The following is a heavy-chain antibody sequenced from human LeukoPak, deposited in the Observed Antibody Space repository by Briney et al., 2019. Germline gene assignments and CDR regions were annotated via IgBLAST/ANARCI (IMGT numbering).Heavy chain of an antibody. D-gene: IGHD6-19*01. J-gene: IGHJ4*02. CDR2: ISGSGGST. CDR1: GFTVSSNY. V-gene: IGHV3-23*01. CDR3: AKDPRPVAQRDY. Sequence: GGSLRLSCAASGFTVSSNYMSWVRQAPGKGLEWVSAISGSGGSTYYADSVKGRFTISRDNSKNTLYLQMNSLRAEDTAVYYCAKDPRPVAQRDYWGQGTLVTVSS.